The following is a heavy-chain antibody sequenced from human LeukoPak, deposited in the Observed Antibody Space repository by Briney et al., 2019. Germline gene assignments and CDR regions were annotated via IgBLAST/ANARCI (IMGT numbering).Heavy chain of an antibody. Sequence: SVKVSCKASGDTFSSYAISWVRQAPGQGLEWMGRIIPILGIANYAQKFQGRVTITADKSTSTAYMELSSLRSEDTAVYYCARDHSYYDSSGYYFNWFDPWGQGTLVTVSS. D-gene: IGHD3-22*01. CDR1: GDTFSSYA. CDR2: IIPILGIA. CDR3: ARDHSYYDSSGYYFNWFDP. J-gene: IGHJ5*02. V-gene: IGHV1-69*04.